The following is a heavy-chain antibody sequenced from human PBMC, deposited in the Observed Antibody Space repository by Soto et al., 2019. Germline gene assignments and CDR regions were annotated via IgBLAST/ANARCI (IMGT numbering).Heavy chain of an antibody. CDR3: ARVIPGVEAWFDP. V-gene: IGHV1-18*01. Sequence: QVQLVQSGAEVKKPGASVKVSCRASGYTFTNFGVTWVRRAPGQGLEWMGWISAYTDTPNYAQKFKGRVTMTIDTFTSNAYMDLRRLTSDDTSVYYCARVIPGVEAWFDPWGQGTLVTVSS. CDR1: GYTFTNFG. J-gene: IGHJ5*02. CDR2: ISAYTDTP. D-gene: IGHD2-2*01.